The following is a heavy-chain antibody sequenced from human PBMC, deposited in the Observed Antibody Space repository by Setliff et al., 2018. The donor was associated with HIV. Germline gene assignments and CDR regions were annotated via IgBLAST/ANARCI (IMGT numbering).Heavy chain of an antibody. J-gene: IGHJ6*02. CDR2: IRYDGSQK. CDR3: AKDVCSGAYCYAYYYYCMDV. V-gene: IGHV3-30*02. D-gene: IGHD2-15*01. CDR1: GFTFSSYG. Sequence: HPGGSLRLSCAASGFTFSSYGMNWVRQAPGKGLEWVAFIRYDGSQKYYVDSVKGRFTISRDNSKNTLYLQMTSLRVEDTAVYYCAKDVCSGAYCYAYYYYCMDVWGQGTMVTVSS.